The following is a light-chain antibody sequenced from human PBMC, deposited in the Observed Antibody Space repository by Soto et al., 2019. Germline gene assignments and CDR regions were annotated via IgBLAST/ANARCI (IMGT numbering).Light chain of an antibody. CDR2: GVS. V-gene: IGKV3-20*01. Sequence: IVLTQSPGTLSLSPGERATLSCRASQSVSGSYLAWYQQKPGQAPRLLIYGVSTRATGIPDRFSGSGSGTDFTLTISRLEPEDFAVYFCQQSGSPPLTFGGGTRLDIK. CDR3: QQSGSPPLT. CDR1: QSVSGSY. J-gene: IGKJ4*01.